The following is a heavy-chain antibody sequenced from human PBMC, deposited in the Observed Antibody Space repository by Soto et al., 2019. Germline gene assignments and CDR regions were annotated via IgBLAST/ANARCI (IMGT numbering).Heavy chain of an antibody. Sequence: PSETLSLTCTVSGGSISSDSFYWNWIRQPPGKGLEWLGYVYYTGITNYNPSLKSRVTMSVDTSKNQVSLNLTSLTAADTATYYCTRANWYSEYWGQGIPVTVSS. CDR1: GGSISSDSFY. J-gene: IGHJ4*02. CDR3: TRANWYSEY. CDR2: VYYTGIT. D-gene: IGHD7-27*01. V-gene: IGHV4-61*01.